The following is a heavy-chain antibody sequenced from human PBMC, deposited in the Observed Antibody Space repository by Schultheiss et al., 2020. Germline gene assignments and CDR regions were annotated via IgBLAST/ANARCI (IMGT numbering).Heavy chain of an antibody. D-gene: IGHD1-26*01. CDR3: ANFGRELTTDAFDI. CDR1: GFTFSSYG. V-gene: IGHV3-48*01. J-gene: IGHJ3*02. CDR2: ISSSGSTI. Sequence: GGSLRLSCAASGFTFSSYGMHWVRQAPGKGLEWVSYISSSGSTIYYADSVKGRFTISRDNSKNTLYLQMNSLRAEDTAVYYCANFGRELTTDAFDIWGQGTMVTVSS.